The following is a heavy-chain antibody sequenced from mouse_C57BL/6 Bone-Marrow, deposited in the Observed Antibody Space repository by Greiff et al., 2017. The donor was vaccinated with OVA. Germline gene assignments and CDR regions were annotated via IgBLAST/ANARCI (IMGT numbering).Heavy chain of an antibody. Sequence: EVKLVESGGDLVKPGGSLKLSCAASGFTFSSYGMSWVRQTPDKRLEWVATISSGGSYTYYPDSVKGRFTISRDNAKNTLYLQMSSLKSEDTAMYYCARHNDGYYGGAMDYWGQGTSVTVSS. V-gene: IGHV5-6*01. CDR2: ISSGGSYT. CDR1: GFTFSSYG. J-gene: IGHJ4*01. D-gene: IGHD2-3*01. CDR3: ARHNDGYYGGAMDY.